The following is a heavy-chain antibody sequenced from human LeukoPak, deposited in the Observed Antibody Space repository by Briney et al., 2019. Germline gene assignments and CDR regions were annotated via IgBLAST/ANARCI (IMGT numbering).Heavy chain of an antibody. CDR3: ARGGHCSTTSCSNYDGMDV. Sequence: PGGSLRLSCAASGFTFSTYGMHWVRQAPGKGLEWVAATWYDGSNKYYADSVKGRFTISRDNSKNTLYLQMNSLRAEDTAVYFCARGGHCSTTSCSNYDGMDVWGRGTTLTVSS. CDR2: TWYDGSNK. V-gene: IGHV3-33*01. D-gene: IGHD2-2*01. J-gene: IGHJ6*02. CDR1: GFTFSTYG.